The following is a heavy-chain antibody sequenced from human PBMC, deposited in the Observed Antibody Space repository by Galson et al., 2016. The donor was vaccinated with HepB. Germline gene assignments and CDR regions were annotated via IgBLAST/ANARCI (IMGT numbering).Heavy chain of an antibody. D-gene: IGHD3-9*01. J-gene: IGHJ6*02. CDR2: IYPSDSDT. CDR1: GYSFTRYY. Sequence: QSGAEVKKPGESLKISCKGSGYSFTRYYIAWVRQMPGKGLEWMGIIYPSDSDTRYSPSSQGQVPIPADKSINTAYLQWSSLKASDTAMYYCARRRDILTGYHSYYYVMDVWGQGTTVTVSS. CDR3: ARRRDILTGYHSYYYVMDV. V-gene: IGHV5-51*01.